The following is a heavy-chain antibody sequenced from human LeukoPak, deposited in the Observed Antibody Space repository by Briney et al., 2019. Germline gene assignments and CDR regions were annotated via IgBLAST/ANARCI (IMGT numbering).Heavy chain of an antibody. D-gene: IGHD2-2*02. CDR1: GFTFSDYY. Sequence: GGSLRLSCAASGFTFSDYYMSWIRQAPGKGLEWVSYISSSGSTIYYADSVRGRFTISRDNSKNTLYLQMNSLRAEDTAVYYCARDTLCSSTSCYSYFDYWGQGTLVTVSS. CDR2: ISSSGSTI. CDR3: ARDTLCSSTSCYSYFDY. J-gene: IGHJ4*02. V-gene: IGHV3-11*04.